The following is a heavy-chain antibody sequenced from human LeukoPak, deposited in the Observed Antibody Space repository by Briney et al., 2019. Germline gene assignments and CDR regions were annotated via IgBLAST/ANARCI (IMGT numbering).Heavy chain of an antibody. J-gene: IGHJ4*02. CDR3: ARLITGTTYYFDY. CDR1: GYSISSGYY. D-gene: IGHD1-20*01. CDR2: IYHSGST. Sequence: SETLSLTCTVSGYSISSGYYWGWIRQPPGKGLEWIGSIYHSGSTYYNPSLKSRVTISVDTSKNQFSLKLSSVTAADTAVYYCARLITGTTYYFDYWGQGTLVTVSS. V-gene: IGHV4-38-2*02.